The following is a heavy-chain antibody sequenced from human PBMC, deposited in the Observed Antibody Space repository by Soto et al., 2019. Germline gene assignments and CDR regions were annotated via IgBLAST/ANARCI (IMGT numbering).Heavy chain of an antibody. CDR1: GGSITNYL. D-gene: IGHD3-10*01. J-gene: IGHJ5*02. Sequence: SETLSLTCTVSGGSITNYLWSWIRQSPGKGLEWIGYIYYSGATNYNPSLMSRVTISVDTSKNHFSLKLTSVTAADTAVYYCARVYGSGSLTNWFDPWGRGTLVTVSS. V-gene: IGHV4-59*01. CDR2: IYYSGAT. CDR3: ARVYGSGSLTNWFDP.